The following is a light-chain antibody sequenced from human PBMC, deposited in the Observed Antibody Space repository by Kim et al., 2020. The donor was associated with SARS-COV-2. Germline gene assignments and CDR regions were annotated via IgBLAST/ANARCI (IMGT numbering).Light chain of an antibody. CDR3: QAWDSSTAV. CDR1: ELGDKY. J-gene: IGLJ3*02. Sequence: SVSPGQTASITCSGDELGDKYACWYQQKPGQSPVLVIYQEYKRPSGIPERFSGSNSGNTATLTISGTQAMDEADYYCQAWDSSTAVFGGGTQLTVL. CDR2: QEY. V-gene: IGLV3-1*01.